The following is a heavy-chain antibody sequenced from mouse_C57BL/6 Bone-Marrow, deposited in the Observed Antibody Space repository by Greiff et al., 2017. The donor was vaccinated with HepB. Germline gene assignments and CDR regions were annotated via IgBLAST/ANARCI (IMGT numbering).Heavy chain of an antibody. J-gene: IGHJ2*01. CDR1: GFTFSSYA. CDR3: ARGIYYYGSSHPYYFDY. CDR2: ISDGGSYT. D-gene: IGHD1-1*01. Sequence: EVQLVDSGGGLVKPGGSLKLSCAASGFTFSSYAMSWVRQTPEKRLEWVATISDGGSYTYYPDNVKGRFTISRDNAKNNLYLQMSHLKSEDTAMYYCARGIYYYGSSHPYYFDYWGQGTTLTVSS. V-gene: IGHV5-4*01.